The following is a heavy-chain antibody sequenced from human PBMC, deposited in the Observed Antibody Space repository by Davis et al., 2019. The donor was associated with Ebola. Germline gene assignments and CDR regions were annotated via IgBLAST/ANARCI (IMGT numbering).Heavy chain of an antibody. CDR3: ARGANYGDFDY. CDR1: GGSFSGYF. CDR2: INHSGST. J-gene: IGHJ4*02. Sequence: MPSETLSLTCAVYGGSFSGYFWSWIRQPPGKGLEWIGEINHSGSTNYNPSLKSRVTISVDTSKTQFSLKLSSVTAADTAVFYCARGANYGDFDYWGQGTLVTVSS. V-gene: IGHV4-34*01. D-gene: IGHD4/OR15-4a*01.